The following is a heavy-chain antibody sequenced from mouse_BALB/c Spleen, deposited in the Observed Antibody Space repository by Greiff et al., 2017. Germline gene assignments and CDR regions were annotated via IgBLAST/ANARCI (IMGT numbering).Heavy chain of an antibody. CDR2: IDPENGDT. V-gene: IGHV14-4*02. D-gene: IGHD2-4*01. CDR3: NVYYDYDGPPYYAMDY. J-gene: IGHJ4*01. Sequence: EVQLQQSGAELVRSGASVKLSCTASGFNIKDYYMHWVKQRPEQGLEWIGWIDPENGDTEYAPKFQGKATMTADTSSNTAYLQLSSLTSEDTAVYYCNVYYDYDGPPYYAMDYWGQGTSVTVSS. CDR1: GFNIKDYY.